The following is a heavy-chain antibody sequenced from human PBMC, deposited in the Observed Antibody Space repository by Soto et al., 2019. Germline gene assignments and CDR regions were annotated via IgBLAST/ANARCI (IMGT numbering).Heavy chain of an antibody. V-gene: IGHV4-39*01. J-gene: IGHJ6*03. D-gene: IGHD2-15*01. CDR3: ARGGRVLPARRDYYYYMDV. Sequence: SETLSLTCTVSGGSISSSSYYWGWIRQPPGKGLEWIGSIYYSGSTYYNPSLKSRVTISVDTSKNQFSLKLSSVTAADTAVYYCARGGRVLPARRDYYYYMDVWGKGTTVTVSS. CDR1: GGSISSSSYY. CDR2: IYYSGST.